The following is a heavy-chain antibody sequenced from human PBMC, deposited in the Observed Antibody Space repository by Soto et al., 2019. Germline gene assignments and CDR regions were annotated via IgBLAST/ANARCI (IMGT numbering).Heavy chain of an antibody. CDR3: ASEWRHDGLDY. CDR1: GFTSSSYA. J-gene: IGHJ4*02. CDR2: ISYEGSNK. V-gene: IGHV3-30-3*01. Sequence: QVELKESGGGVVQPGRSLRLSCAASGFTSSSYAMHWVRQARGKGLEWVAVISYEGSNKYYADSVKGRFIISRDNSKSTLYLQMNRLRAEDTAVYYCASEWRHDGLDYWGQGTLVTVSS. D-gene: IGHD5-18*01.